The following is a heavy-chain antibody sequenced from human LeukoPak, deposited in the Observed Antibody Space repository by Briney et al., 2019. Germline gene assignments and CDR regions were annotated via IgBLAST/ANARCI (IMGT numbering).Heavy chain of an antibody. J-gene: IGHJ5*02. CDR2: MNTNSGNT. V-gene: IGHV1-8*03. Sequence: ASVKVSCKTSGYTFTSYDINWVRQATGQGLEWMGVMNTNSGNTGYAQRFRGRVTITRNTSISTAYMELSSLRSEDTAAYYCARGGKKQWLVRGGVWFDPWGQGTLVTVSS. CDR1: GYTFTSYD. D-gene: IGHD6-19*01. CDR3: ARGGKKQWLVRGGVWFDP.